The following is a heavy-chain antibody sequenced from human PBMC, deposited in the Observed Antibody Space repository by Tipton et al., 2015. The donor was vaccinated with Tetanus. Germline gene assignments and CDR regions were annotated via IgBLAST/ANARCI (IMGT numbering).Heavy chain of an antibody. CDR1: GGSISSDGAY. CDR2: ISNSGST. D-gene: IGHD3-10*01. V-gene: IGHV4-31*03. J-gene: IGHJ6*02. CDR3: ARDRGVRGGYYYYHGMDV. Sequence: TLSLTCTVSGGSISSDGAYWSWIRQHPGEGLEWIGYISNSGSTYYNPSLKSRVTISVDTSQKQISLKVNSVTAADTAVYYCARDRGVRGGYYYYHGMDVGGQGTTVTVSS.